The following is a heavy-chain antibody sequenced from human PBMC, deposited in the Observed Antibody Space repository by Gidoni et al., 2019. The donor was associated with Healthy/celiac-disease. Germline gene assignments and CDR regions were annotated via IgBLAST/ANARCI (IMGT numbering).Heavy chain of an antibody. D-gene: IGHD3-22*01. Sequence: QVQLVQSGAEVKKPGASVKVSCKASGYTFNSYAMHWVRQAPGQRLEWMGWINAGNGNTKYSQKFQGRVTMTRDTSASKAYMELSSLRSEDTAVYYCARGAVVVITTPIDYWGQGTLVTVSS. J-gene: IGHJ4*02. CDR2: INAGNGNT. CDR1: GYTFNSYA. CDR3: ARGAVVVITTPIDY. V-gene: IGHV1-3*01.